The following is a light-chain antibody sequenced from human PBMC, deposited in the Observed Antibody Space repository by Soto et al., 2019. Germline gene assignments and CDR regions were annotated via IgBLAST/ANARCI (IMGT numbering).Light chain of an antibody. J-gene: IGLJ1*01. CDR2: EVN. CDR3: CAHTTSNTYV. V-gene: IGLV2-23*02. CDR1: SSDIGSSNL. Sequence: QSALTQPASVSGSPGQSITISCTGTSSDIGSSNLVSWYQQHPGKAPKLMIFEVNTRPSGVSNRFSGSKSGNTASLTISGLQDEEEADYYCCAHTTSNTYVFGTGTKVTVL.